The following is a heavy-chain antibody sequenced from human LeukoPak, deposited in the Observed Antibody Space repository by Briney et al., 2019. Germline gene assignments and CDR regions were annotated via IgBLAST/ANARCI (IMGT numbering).Heavy chain of an antibody. Sequence: ASVKVSCKASGGTYSSYSINWVRQAPGQGLEWMGRVLPVLGLSKTAQNFQGRVTITADKSTTTAYMELSSLRSEDTAVYYCARELLGDSGYGRFDPWGQGTLVTVSS. CDR3: ARELLGDSGYGRFDP. J-gene: IGHJ5*02. CDR2: VLPVLGLS. V-gene: IGHV1-69*04. D-gene: IGHD5-12*01. CDR1: GGTYSSYS.